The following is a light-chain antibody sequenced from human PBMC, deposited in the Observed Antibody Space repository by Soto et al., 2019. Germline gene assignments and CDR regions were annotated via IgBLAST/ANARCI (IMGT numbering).Light chain of an antibody. Sequence: QSVLTQPPSASGTPGQRVTISCSGSSSNLGTNYVYWYQQLPRTAPKLLIYTNSQRPSGVPDRFSGSKSGTSASLAISGLRSEDEADYYCAAWDDSLSAWVFAGGTKLTVL. CDR3: AAWDDSLSAWV. J-gene: IGLJ3*02. CDR2: TNS. V-gene: IGLV1-47*01. CDR1: SSNLGTNY.